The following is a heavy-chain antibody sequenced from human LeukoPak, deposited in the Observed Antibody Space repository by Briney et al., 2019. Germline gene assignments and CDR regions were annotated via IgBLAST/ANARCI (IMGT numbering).Heavy chain of an antibody. V-gene: IGHV1-46*01. J-gene: IGHJ4*02. Sequence: ASVKVSCKASGYTFTSYYMHWVRQAPGQGLEWMGIINPSGGSTSYAQKFQGRVTMTRDTSTSTVYMELSSLRSEDTAVYYCARDRGDYSSGWYDGHFDYWGQGTLVTVSS. CDR2: INPSGGST. D-gene: IGHD6-19*01. CDR1: GYTFTSYY. CDR3: ARDRGDYSSGWYDGHFDY.